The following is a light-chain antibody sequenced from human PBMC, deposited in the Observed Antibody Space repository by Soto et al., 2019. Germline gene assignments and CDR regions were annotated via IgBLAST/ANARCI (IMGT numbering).Light chain of an antibody. J-gene: IGKJ1*01. CDR3: QQYVSSGT. Sequence: IVMTQSPATLSVSPGERATLSCRASQSVSSNYLAWYQQKPGQAPRLLIYGASNRATGIPDRFSGSGSGTDFTLTISRLEPEDFAVYYCQQYVSSGTFGQGTKVDIK. V-gene: IGKV3-20*01. CDR2: GAS. CDR1: QSVSSNY.